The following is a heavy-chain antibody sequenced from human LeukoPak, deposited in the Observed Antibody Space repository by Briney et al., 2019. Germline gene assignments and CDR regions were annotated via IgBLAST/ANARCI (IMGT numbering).Heavy chain of an antibody. CDR2: TYYRSKWNT. CDR1: GDSVSSNSAS. CDR3: ARDPDSSYEWGPFDP. D-gene: IGHD1-26*01. Sequence: SQTLSLTYAISGDSVSSNSASWNWIRQSPSRGLEWLGRTYYRSKWNTDYAVSVKGRITINPDTSKNQFSPYLNSVTPEDTAVYYCARDPDSSYEWGPFDPWGQGTLVTVSS. J-gene: IGHJ5*02. V-gene: IGHV6-1*01.